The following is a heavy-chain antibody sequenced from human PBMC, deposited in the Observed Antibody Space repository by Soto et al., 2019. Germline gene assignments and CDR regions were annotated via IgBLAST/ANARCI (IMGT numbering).Heavy chain of an antibody. CDR2: ISSSSSYI. D-gene: IGHD3-22*01. CDR1: GFTFSSYS. J-gene: IGHJ4*02. CDR3: ARDRSGSDYSLGSDY. V-gene: IGHV3-21*01. Sequence: PGGSLRLSCAASGFTFSSYSMNWVRQAPGKGLEWVSFISSSSSYIYYADSVKGRFTISRDNAKNSLYLQMNSLRAEDTAVYFCARDRSGSDYSLGSDYWGQGTLVTVSS.